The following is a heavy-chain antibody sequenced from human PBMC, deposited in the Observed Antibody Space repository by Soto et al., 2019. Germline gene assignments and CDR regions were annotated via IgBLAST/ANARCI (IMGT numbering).Heavy chain of an antibody. CDR3: ARTAAAGKYYYGVDV. V-gene: IGHV5-51*01. Sequence: EVQLVQSGAEVKKPGESLKISCKGSGYSFTSYWIGWVGQMPGKGLEWMGIIYPGDSDTRYSPSFQGQVTISADKSISTAYLQWSSLKASDTAIYYCARTAAAGKYYYGVDVWGQGTTVTVSS. CDR2: IYPGDSDT. D-gene: IGHD6-13*01. CDR1: GYSFTSYW. J-gene: IGHJ6*02.